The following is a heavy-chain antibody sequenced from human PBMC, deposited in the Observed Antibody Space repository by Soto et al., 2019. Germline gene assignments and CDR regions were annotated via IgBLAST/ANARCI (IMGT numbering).Heavy chain of an antibody. Sequence: PSETMSVTWTVACGSISSPSGYRGRNRKPPGKGLEWIGSINYRGTTYYNPSLKSRVTMSVDTSKNQFSLKLSSVTAADTAVYYCVRQSRPPGILTGYYLGFDIWGQGTMVTVSS. D-gene: IGHD3-9*01. J-gene: IGHJ3*02. CDR3: VRQSRPPGILTGYYLGFDI. V-gene: IGHV4-39*01. CDR1: CGSISSPSGY. CDR2: INYRGTT.